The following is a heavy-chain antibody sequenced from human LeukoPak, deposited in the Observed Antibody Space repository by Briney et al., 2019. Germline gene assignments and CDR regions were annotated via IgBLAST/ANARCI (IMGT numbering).Heavy chain of an antibody. CDR3: ARHREITFGGVIGIDY. CDR2: ISWNSGSI. V-gene: IGHV3-9*01. J-gene: IGHJ4*02. Sequence: PGGSLRLSCAASGFTFDDYAMHWVRQAPGKGLEWVSGISWNSGSIGYADSVKGRFTISRDNAKNSLYLQMNSLRAEETAVYYCARHREITFGGVIGIDYWGQGTLVTVSS. CDR1: GFTFDDYA. D-gene: IGHD3-16*02.